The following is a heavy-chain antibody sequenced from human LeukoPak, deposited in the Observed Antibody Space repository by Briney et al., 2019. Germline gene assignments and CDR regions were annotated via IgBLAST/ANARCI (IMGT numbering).Heavy chain of an antibody. CDR1: GFTFSSYW. D-gene: IGHD3-10*01. V-gene: IGHV3-7*01. Sequence: PGGSLRLSCAASGFTFSSYWMSWVRQAPGKGLEWVANIKQDGSEKYYVDSVKGRFTISRDNAKNSLYLQMNSLRAEDTAVYYGARDKSITMVRGVYNWFDPWGQGTLVTVSS. J-gene: IGHJ5*02. CDR3: ARDKSITMVRGVYNWFDP. CDR2: IKQDGSEK.